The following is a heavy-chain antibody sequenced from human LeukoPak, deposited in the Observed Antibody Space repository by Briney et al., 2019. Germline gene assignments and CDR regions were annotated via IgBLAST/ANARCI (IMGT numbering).Heavy chain of an antibody. D-gene: IGHD3-10*01. CDR1: GFTFSSYG. CDR2: ISYDGSNK. V-gene: IGHV3-30*18. J-gene: IGHJ3*02. Sequence: GRSLRLSCAASGFTFSSYGMHWVRQAPGKGLEWVAVISYDGSNKYYADSVKGRFTISRDNSKNTLYLQMNSLRAEDTAVYYCAKELRITMVRGVIIGAFDIWGQGTMVTVSS. CDR3: AKELRITMVRGVIIGAFDI.